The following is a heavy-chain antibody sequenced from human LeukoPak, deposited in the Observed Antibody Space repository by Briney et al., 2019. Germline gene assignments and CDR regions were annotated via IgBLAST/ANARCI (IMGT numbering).Heavy chain of an antibody. CDR1: GFTFSGSA. CDR2: IRSKANSYAT. J-gene: IGHJ3*02. D-gene: IGHD3-22*01. V-gene: IGHV3-73*01. CDR3: TRRRSYYDSSGYYGNDAFDI. Sequence: PGGSLRLSCAASGFTFSGSAMHWVRQASGKGLEWVGRIRSKANSYATAYAASVKGRFTTSRDDSKNTAYLQMNSLKTEDTAVYYCTRRRSYYDSSGYYGNDAFDIWGQGTMVTVSS.